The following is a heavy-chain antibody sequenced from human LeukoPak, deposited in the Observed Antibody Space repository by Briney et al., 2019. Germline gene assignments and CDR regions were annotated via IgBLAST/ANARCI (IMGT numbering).Heavy chain of an antibody. V-gene: IGHV3-7*01. CDR3: ARAFHYYDSSGAIDY. J-gene: IGHJ4*02. CDR2: IKQDGSEK. CDR1: GFTFSSYW. Sequence: GGSLRLSCAASGFTFSSYWMSWVRQAPGKGLEWVANIKQDGSEKYYVDSVEGRFTISRDNAKNSLYLQMNSLRAEDTAVYYCARAFHYYDSSGAIDYWGQGTLVTVSS. D-gene: IGHD3-22*01.